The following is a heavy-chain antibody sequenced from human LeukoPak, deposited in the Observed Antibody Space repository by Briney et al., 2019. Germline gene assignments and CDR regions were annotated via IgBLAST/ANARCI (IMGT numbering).Heavy chain of an antibody. CDR3: ARVAVWFGESKHYYFDY. CDR2: INPSGGST. Sequence: GASVKVSCKASGYTFTSYYMHWVRQAPGQGLEWMGIINPSGGSTSYAQKFQGRVTMTRDTSTSTVYMELSSLRSEDTAVYYCARVAVWFGESKHYYFDYLGQGTLVTVSS. CDR1: GYTFTSYY. V-gene: IGHV1-46*01. J-gene: IGHJ4*02. D-gene: IGHD3-10*01.